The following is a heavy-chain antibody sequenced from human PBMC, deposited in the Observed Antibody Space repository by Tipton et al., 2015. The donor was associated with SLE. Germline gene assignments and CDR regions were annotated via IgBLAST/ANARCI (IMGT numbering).Heavy chain of an antibody. CDR1: GFSFSTYS. J-gene: IGHJ6*02. CDR3: ARGDKRSGYYYYGMDV. Sequence: SLRLSCAASGFSFSTYSMNWVRQAPGKGLEWVSSISSSTSYIFYADSVKGRFTISRDNAENSLYLQMNSLRAEDAGVYYCARGDKRSGYYYYGMDVWGQGTTVTVSS. CDR2: ISSSTSYI. V-gene: IGHV3-21*03.